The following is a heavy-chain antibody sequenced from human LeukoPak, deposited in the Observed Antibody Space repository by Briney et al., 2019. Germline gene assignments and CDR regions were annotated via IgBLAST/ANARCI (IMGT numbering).Heavy chain of an antibody. D-gene: IGHD3-10*01. V-gene: IGHV1-18*01. CDR2: ISAYNGNT. J-gene: IGHJ4*02. CDR3: ARGSSGKLWFGDSYYFDY. CDR1: GYTFTSYG. Sequence: ASVKVSCKASGYTFTSYGISWGRQAPGQGLEWMGWISAYNGNTNYAQKLQGRVTMTTDTSTSTAYMELRSLRSDDTAVYYCARGSSGKLWFGDSYYFDYWGQGTLVTVSS.